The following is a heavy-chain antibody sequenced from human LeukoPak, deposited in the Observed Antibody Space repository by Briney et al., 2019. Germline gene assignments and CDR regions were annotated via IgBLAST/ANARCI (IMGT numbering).Heavy chain of an antibody. CDR3: AREGDIVVVVAAARHAFDI. CDR1: GYTFTDYY. Sequence: ASVKVSCKASGYTFTDYYMHWVRQAPGQGLEWMGWINPNSGGTNYAQKFQGRVTMTRDTSISTAYMELSRLRSDDTAVYYCAREGDIVVVVAAARHAFDIWGQGTMVTVSS. J-gene: IGHJ3*02. CDR2: INPNSGGT. D-gene: IGHD2-15*01. V-gene: IGHV1-2*02.